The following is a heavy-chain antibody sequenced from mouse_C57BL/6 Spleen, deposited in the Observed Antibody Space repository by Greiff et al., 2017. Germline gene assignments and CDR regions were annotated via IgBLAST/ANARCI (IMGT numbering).Heavy chain of an antibody. V-gene: IGHV1-18*01. Sequence: EVQLQQSGPELVKPGASVKIPCKASGYTFTDYNMDWVKQSHGKSLEWIGDINPNNGGTIYNQKFKGKATLTVDKSSSTAYMELRSLTSEDTAVYYCARGYDGYQVFPYYAMDYWGQGTSVTVSS. CDR2: INPNNGGT. J-gene: IGHJ4*01. D-gene: IGHD2-3*01. CDR1: GYTFTDYN. CDR3: ARGYDGYQVFPYYAMDY.